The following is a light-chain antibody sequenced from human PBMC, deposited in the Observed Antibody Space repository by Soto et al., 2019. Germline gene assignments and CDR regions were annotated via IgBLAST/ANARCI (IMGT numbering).Light chain of an antibody. CDR2: DAS. CDR3: QQYNSYSRT. V-gene: IGKV1-5*01. Sequence: DIQMTQSPSTLSASVGDRVTITCRASQSISSWLAWDQQKPGKAPKVLIYDASSLEYGVPSRFSGSGSGTEFTLTIRTLQSDDFATYYCQQYNSYSRTFGQGTKVDIK. J-gene: IGKJ1*01. CDR1: QSISSW.